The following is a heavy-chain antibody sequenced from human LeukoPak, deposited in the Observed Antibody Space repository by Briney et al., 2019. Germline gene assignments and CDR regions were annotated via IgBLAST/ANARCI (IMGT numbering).Heavy chain of an antibody. V-gene: IGHV3-7*05. CDR3: ARDWNGSGTAFDH. Sequence: GESLRLSCAASGFSFSAYWMSWVRQAPGKGLEWVANIKVDGTEKYYVDSVKGRFTISRDNAKNSLSLQMSGLRAEDTAVYYCARDWNGSGTAFDHWGQGTLVTASS. D-gene: IGHD1-1*01. CDR1: GFSFSAYW. J-gene: IGHJ4*02. CDR2: IKVDGTEK.